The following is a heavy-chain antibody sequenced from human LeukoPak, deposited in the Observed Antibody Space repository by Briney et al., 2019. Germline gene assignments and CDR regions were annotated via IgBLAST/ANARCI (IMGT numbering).Heavy chain of an antibody. CDR3: TRDLGWLHYED. J-gene: IGHJ4*02. CDR2: IGGSGGFIT. Sequence: GGSLRLSCAASGFTVSNNYMRWVRQTPGKGLEWVSGIGGSGGFITYYADSVKGRFTVSRDNSKNTLYLQMDSLRADDTAIYYCTRDLGWLHYEDWGQGTLVTVSS. CDR1: GFTVSNNY. D-gene: IGHD5-12*01. V-gene: IGHV3-23*01.